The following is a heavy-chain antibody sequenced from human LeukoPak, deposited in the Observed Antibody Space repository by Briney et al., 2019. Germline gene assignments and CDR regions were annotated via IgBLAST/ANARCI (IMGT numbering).Heavy chain of an antibody. J-gene: IGHJ4*02. D-gene: IGHD6-13*01. CDR3: ATSEQQLDYFDY. V-gene: IGHV3-21*04. CDR2: ISSSSSYI. Sequence: GGSLRLSCAASGFTFSDYYMNWVRQAPGKGLEWVSSISSSSSYIYYADSVKGRFTISRDNSKNTLYLQMNSLRAEDTAVYYCATSEQQLDYFDYWGQGTLVTVSS. CDR1: GFTFSDYY.